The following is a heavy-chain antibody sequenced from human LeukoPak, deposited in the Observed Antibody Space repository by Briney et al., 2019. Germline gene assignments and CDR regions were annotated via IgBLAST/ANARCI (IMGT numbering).Heavy chain of an antibody. CDR3: ARGQRLTLNDWFDP. CDR2: ISSSSSYI. V-gene: IGHV3-21*01. Sequence: PGGSLRLSCAASGFTFSSYSMSWVRQAPGKGLEWVSSISSSSSYIYYADSVKGRFTISRDNAKNSLYLQMNSLRAGDTAVYYCARGQRLTLNDWFDPWGQGTLVTVSS. J-gene: IGHJ5*02. CDR1: GFTFSSYS. D-gene: IGHD3-16*01.